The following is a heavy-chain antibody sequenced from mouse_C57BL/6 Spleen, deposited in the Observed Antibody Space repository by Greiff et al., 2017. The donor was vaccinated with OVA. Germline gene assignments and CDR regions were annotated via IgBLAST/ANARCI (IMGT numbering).Heavy chain of an antibody. J-gene: IGHJ1*03. CDR2: LWWDDDQ. D-gene: IGHD1-1*01. Sequence: QVTLKVSGPGILQPSQTLSLTCSFSGFSLSTFGLGVGWIRQPSGKGLEWLAHLWWDDDQSYNPALKSRLTISKDTPKNQVFLKIANVDTADTATYYCARDPTVVATEYFDVWGTGTTVTVSS. CDR1: GFSLSTFGLG. CDR3: ARDPTVVATEYFDV. V-gene: IGHV8-8*01.